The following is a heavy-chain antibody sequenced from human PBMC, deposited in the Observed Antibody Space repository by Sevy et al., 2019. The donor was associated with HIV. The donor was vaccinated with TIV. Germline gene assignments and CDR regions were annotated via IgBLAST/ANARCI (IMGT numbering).Heavy chain of an antibody. V-gene: IGHV3-48*02. CDR2: ISRDRRTI. D-gene: IGHD3-22*01. CDR3: AREAYYYDSREENWFDP. CDR1: GFTFSTYT. J-gene: IGHJ5*02. Sequence: GGSLRLSCVGSGFTFSTYTMHWVRQAPGKGLEWPSSISRDRRTIYYADSLKGRFTISRDNAKNSQYLQMNSLRDEDTAVYYCAREAYYYDSREENWFDPWGQGTLVTVSS.